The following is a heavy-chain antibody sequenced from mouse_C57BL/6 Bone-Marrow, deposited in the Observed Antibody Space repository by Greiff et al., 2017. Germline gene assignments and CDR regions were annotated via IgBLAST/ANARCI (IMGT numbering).Heavy chain of an antibody. CDR3: ARSYDYDDYTMDY. D-gene: IGHD2-4*01. J-gene: IGHJ4*01. V-gene: IGHV1-64*01. CDR1: GYTFTNYW. Sequence: VQLQQPGAELVKPGASVKLSCKASGYTFTNYWMHRVKQRPGQGLEWIGMMHPNGGSPDYNEKFKSEATLSVDKSSRTAYMELSSLTSEDSAVYYWARSYDYDDYTMDYWGQGTSVTVSS. CDR2: MHPNGGSP.